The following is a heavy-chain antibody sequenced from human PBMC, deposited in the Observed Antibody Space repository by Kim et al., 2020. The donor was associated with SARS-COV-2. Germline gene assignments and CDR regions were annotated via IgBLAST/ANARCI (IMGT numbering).Heavy chain of an antibody. V-gene: IGHV4-34*01. Sequence: SETLSLTCAVYGGSFSGYYWSWIRQPPGKGLEWIGEINHSGSTNYNPSLKSRVTISVDTSKNQFSLKLSSVTAADTAVYYCARGRWPQSRLFDYWGRGTLVTVSS. CDR2: INHSGST. CDR3: ARGRWPQSRLFDY. D-gene: IGHD2-2*01. J-gene: IGHJ4*02. CDR1: GGSFSGYY.